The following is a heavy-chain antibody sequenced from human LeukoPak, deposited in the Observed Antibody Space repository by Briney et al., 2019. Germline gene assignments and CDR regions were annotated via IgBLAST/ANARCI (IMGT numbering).Heavy chain of an antibody. J-gene: IGHJ2*01. Sequence: PSETLSLTCTVSGYSISSGYYWGWIRQPPGKGLEWIGSIYHSGSTYYNPSLKSQVTISVDTSKNQFSLKLSSVTAADTAVYYCARRRNWNSFDYWGRGTLVTVSS. CDR3: ARRRNWNSFDY. V-gene: IGHV4-38-2*02. CDR1: GYSISSGYY. CDR2: IYHSGST. D-gene: IGHD1-1*01.